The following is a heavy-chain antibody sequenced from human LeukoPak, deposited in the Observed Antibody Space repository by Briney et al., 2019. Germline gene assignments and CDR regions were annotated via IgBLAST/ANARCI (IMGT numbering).Heavy chain of an antibody. J-gene: IGHJ3*02. V-gene: IGHV4-34*01. D-gene: IGHD5-18*01. CDR3: ARRKVLAGPWIQLRSHAFDI. CDR1: GGSFSGYY. Sequence: SETLSLTCAVYGGSFSGYYWSWIRQPPGKGLEWIGEINHSGSTNYNPSLKSRVTISVDTSKNQFSLKLSSVTAADTAVYYCARRKVLAGPWIQLRSHAFDIWGQGTMVTVSS. CDR2: INHSGST.